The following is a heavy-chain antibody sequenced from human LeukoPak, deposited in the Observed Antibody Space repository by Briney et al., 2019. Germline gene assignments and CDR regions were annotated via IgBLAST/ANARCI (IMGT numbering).Heavy chain of an antibody. CDR3: ARHRPDPSTMMEAAFGY. V-gene: IGHV4-59*08. CDR2: IYYSGST. D-gene: IGHD3-22*01. J-gene: IGHJ4*02. Sequence: SETLSLTCTVSGGSISSYYWSWIRQPPGKGLEWIGYIYYSGSTNYNPALKSRVTISVDTSKNQFSLKLSSVTAADTAVYYCARHRPDPSTMMEAAFGYWGQGTLVTVSS. CDR1: GGSISSYY.